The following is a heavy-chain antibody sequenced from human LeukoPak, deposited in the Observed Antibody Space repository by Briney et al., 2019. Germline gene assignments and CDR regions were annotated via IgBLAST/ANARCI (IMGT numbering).Heavy chain of an antibody. J-gene: IGHJ4*02. V-gene: IGHV3-21*01. CDR2: ISSSSSYI. D-gene: IGHD6-13*01. CDR1: GFTFSSYS. Sequence: GGSLRLSCAASGFTFSSYSMNWVRQAPGKGLEWVSSISSSSSYIYYADSVKGRFTISRDNAKNSLYLQMNTLIAEDTAVYYCARDSRTAAGTLYYFDYWVQGTLVTVSS. CDR3: ARDSRTAAGTLYYFDY.